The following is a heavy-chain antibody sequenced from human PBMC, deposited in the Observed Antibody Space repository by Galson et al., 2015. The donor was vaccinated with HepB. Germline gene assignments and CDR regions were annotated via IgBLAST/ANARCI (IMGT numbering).Heavy chain of an antibody. J-gene: IGHJ6*02. Sequence: SVKVSCKASGYTFTGYYMHWVRQAPGQGLEWMGWINPNSGGTNYAQKFQGRVTMTRDTSISTAYMELSRLRSDDTAVYYCARDQWLVRYYYSGMDVWGQGTTVTVSS. CDR1: GYTFTGYY. D-gene: IGHD6-19*01. CDR2: INPNSGGT. CDR3: ARDQWLVRYYYSGMDV. V-gene: IGHV1-2*02.